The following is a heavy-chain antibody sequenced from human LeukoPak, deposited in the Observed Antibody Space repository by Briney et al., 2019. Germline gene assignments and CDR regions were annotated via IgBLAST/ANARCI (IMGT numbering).Heavy chain of an antibody. CDR1: GFTFSSYR. D-gene: IGHD4-23*01. J-gene: IGHJ4*02. CDR2: ISSSSSYI. CDR3: AREGPYDYGGNFDY. Sequence: GGSLRLSCAASGFTFSSYRMNWVRQAPGRGLEWVSSISSSSSYIYYADSVKGRFTISRDNAKNSLYLQMNSLRAEDTAVYYCAREGPYDYGGNFDYWGQGTLVTVSS. V-gene: IGHV3-21*01.